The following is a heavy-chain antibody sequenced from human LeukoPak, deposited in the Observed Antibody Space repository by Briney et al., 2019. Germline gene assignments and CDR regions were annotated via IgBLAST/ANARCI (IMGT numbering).Heavy chain of an antibody. J-gene: IGHJ4*02. CDR2: INHSGST. CDR1: GGSFSGYY. CDR3: ARDLYYYDSSGYYEDDY. D-gene: IGHD3-22*01. Sequence: SETLSLTCAVYGGSFSGYYWSWIRQPPGKGLEWIGEINHSGSTNYNPSLKSRVTISVDTSKNRFSLKLSSVTAADTAVYYCARDLYYYDSSGYYEDDYWGQGTLVTVSS. V-gene: IGHV4-34*01.